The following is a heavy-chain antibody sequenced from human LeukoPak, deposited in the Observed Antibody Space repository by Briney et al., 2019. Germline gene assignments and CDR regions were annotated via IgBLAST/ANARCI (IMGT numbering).Heavy chain of an antibody. CDR3: ARGENNYGYYYFDY. D-gene: IGHD5-18*01. V-gene: IGHV3-21*01. CDR2: IRSSSYI. CDR1: GFTFSSYS. J-gene: IGHJ4*02. Sequence: PGGSLRLSCAASGFTFSSYSMNWVRQAPGKGLEWVSSIRSSSYIYYADSVKGRFTISRDNAKNSLYLQMNSLRAEDTAVYYCARGENNYGYYYFDYWGQGTLVTVSS.